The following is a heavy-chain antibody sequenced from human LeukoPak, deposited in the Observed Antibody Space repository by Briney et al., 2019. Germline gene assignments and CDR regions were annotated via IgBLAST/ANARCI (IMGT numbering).Heavy chain of an antibody. CDR2: ISWNSGRI. CDR3: AKDPVGDLAVNHFDY. CDR1: GFTFDDYA. D-gene: IGHD3-16*01. V-gene: IGHV3-9*01. Sequence: GGSLRLSCAASGFTFDDYAMHWVRHAPGKGLEWVSGISWNSGRIGYADSVKGRFTISRDNAKNSLYLQMNSLRVEDTALYYCAKDPVGDLAVNHFDYWGQGTLVTVSS. J-gene: IGHJ4*02.